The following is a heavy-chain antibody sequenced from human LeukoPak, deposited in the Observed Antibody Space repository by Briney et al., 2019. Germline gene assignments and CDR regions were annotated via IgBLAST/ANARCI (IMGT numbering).Heavy chain of an antibody. CDR3: AKDERNWNYNLASQTYD. V-gene: IGHV3-30*18. J-gene: IGHJ4*02. CDR2: ISYDGSNK. Sequence: GGSLRLSCTASGFNLSSYGVHWVRQAPGKGLEWVAVISYDGSNKYYGDSVKGRFTISRDNSKNTLYLQVNSVRIDDTAVYYCAKDERNWNYNLASQTYDWGQGTLVTVSS. D-gene: IGHD1-7*01. CDR1: GFNLSSYG.